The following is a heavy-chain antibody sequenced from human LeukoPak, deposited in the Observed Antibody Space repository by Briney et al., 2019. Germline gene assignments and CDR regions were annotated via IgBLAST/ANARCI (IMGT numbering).Heavy chain of an antibody. CDR3: AKTLAHSAYDPCFED. CDR1: GFTFSNYP. V-gene: IGHV3-23*01. D-gene: IGHD5-12*01. J-gene: IGHJ4*02. Sequence: PGGSLRLSCAASGFTFSNYPMSWVRQAPGKGLEWVSTISGDGDGTFYADSVKGRFTISRDNSKNTLSLQMNSLRVEDTAIYYCAKTLAHSAYDPCFEDWGQGTPVTVSS. CDR2: ISGDGDGT.